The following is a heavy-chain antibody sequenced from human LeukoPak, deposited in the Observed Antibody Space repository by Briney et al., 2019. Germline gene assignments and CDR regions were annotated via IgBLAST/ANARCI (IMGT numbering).Heavy chain of an antibody. D-gene: IGHD3-22*01. Sequence: SETLSLTCAVSGGSISSSNWWSWVRQPPGKGLEWIGEIYHSGSTNYNPSLKSRVTISVDKSKNQFSLKLSSVTAADTAVYYCASLFDSSGSNWFDPWGQGTLVTVSS. CDR2: IYHSGST. J-gene: IGHJ5*02. CDR1: GGSISSSNW. V-gene: IGHV4-4*02. CDR3: ASLFDSSGSNWFDP.